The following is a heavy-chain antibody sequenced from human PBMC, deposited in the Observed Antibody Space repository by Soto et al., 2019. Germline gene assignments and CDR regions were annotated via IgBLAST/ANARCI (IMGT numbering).Heavy chain of an antibody. CDR1: GFTFHTND. D-gene: IGHD6-19*01. CDR2: ISGGGETT. Sequence: EVQILESGGGLVQPRGSLRLSCVATGFTFHTNDMSWIRQAPGKGLEWVSLISGGGETTKYADSVKGRFTISRDNSKFTVYLEMNTLRAEDTALYYCAKNSGWFTWGQGTLVTVSS. V-gene: IGHV3-23*01. CDR3: AKNSGWFT. J-gene: IGHJ4*02.